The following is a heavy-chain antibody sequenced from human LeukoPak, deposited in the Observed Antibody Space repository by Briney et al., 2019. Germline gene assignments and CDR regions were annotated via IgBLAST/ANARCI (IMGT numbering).Heavy chain of an antibody. D-gene: IGHD5-24*01. CDR1: GYTFTSYD. J-gene: IGHJ6*03. V-gene: IGHV1-8*03. CDR2: MNPNSGNT. CDR3: ARVATGDQDYYYYYMDV. Sequence: GASVKVSCKASGYTFTSYDINWVRQATGQGLEWMGWMNPNSGNTGYAQKFQGRVTITRNTSISTAYMELSSLRSEDTAVYYCARVATGDQDYYYYYMDVWGKGTTVTVPS.